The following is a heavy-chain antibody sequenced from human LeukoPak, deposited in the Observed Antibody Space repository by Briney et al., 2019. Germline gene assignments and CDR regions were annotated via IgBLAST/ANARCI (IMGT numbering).Heavy chain of an antibody. CDR3: ANPPYKWELFHGMDV. Sequence: GGSLRLSCRASGFTFSNYGIHWVRQAPGKGLEWVAFIRYGGTGGNEFYADSVKGRFTISRDNSKNTLYLQMNSLRAEDTAMYYCANPPYKWELFHGMDVWGQGTTVTVSS. J-gene: IGHJ6*02. CDR1: GFTFSNYG. CDR2: IRYGGTGGNE. V-gene: IGHV3-30*02. D-gene: IGHD3-10*01.